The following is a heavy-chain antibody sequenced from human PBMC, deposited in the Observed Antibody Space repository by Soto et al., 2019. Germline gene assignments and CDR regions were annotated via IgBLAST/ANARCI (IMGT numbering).Heavy chain of an antibody. D-gene: IGHD3-3*01. Sequence: RGESLKISCKGSGYNFAGYWIAWVRQMPGKGLELMGIIYLSDSDTRYRPSFQGQVTISADKSISSAYLQWSSLRASDTAMYYCARGGVSTRTFDYWGQGTPVTVSS. CDR1: GYNFAGYW. J-gene: IGHJ4*02. V-gene: IGHV5-51*01. CDR3: ARGGVSTRTFDY. CDR2: IYLSDSDT.